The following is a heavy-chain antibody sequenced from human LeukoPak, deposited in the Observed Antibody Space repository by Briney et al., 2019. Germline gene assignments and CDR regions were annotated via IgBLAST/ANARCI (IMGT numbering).Heavy chain of an antibody. CDR3: ARDPGSWAFDI. V-gene: IGHV4-59*11. D-gene: IGHD3-10*01. Sequence: SETLSLTCTVSGGSISSHYWSWIRQPPGKGLEWIGYIYYSGSTNYNPPLKSRVTISVDTSKNQFSLKLSSVTAADTAVYYCARDPGSWAFDIWGQGTMVTVSS. CDR2: IYYSGST. J-gene: IGHJ3*02. CDR1: GGSISSHY.